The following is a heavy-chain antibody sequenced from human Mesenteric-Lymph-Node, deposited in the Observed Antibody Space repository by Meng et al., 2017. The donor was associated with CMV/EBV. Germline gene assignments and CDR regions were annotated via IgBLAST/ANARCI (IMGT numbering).Heavy chain of an antibody. CDR2: IYYSGST. D-gene: IGHD3-3*01. J-gene: IGHJ5*02. V-gene: IGHV4-61*05. CDR1: GGSITSNDFY. CDR3: ARARITIFGGARWFDP. Sequence: ESLKISCTVSGGSITSNDFYWSWTRQPPGKGLEWIGYIYYSGSTNYNPSLKSRVTISVDTSKNQFSLKLSSVTAADTAVYYCARARITIFGGARWFDPWGQGTLVTVSS.